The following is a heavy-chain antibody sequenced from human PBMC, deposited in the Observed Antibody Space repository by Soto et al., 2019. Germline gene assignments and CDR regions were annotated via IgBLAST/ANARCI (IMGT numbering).Heavy chain of an antibody. D-gene: IGHD2-15*01. CDR3: ARYLSGQVVDY. V-gene: IGHV4-39*01. CDR1: GCSVISIGYY. CDR2: IGYSGST. Sequence: LSLTCAVSGCSVISIGYYWGLSRQPPGMGLEWIGNIGYSGSTNYNPSLKSRVTISVDTSKNQFSLKLSSVTAADTAVYYCARYLSGQVVDYWGQGTLVTVSS. J-gene: IGHJ4*02.